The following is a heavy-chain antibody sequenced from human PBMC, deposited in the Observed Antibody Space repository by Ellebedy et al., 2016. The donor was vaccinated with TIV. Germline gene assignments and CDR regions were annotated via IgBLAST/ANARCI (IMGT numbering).Heavy chain of an antibody. CDR3: AKDVIHYYGSGSYYNGLGY. CDR2: ISGSGGST. V-gene: IGHV3-23*01. D-gene: IGHD3-10*01. Sequence: GESLKISCAASGFTFSSYAMSWVRQAPGKGLEWVSAISGSGGSTYYADSVKGRFTISRDNSKNTLYLQMNSLRAEDTAVYYCAKDVIHYYGSGSYYNGLGYWGQGTLVTVSS. J-gene: IGHJ4*02. CDR1: GFTFSSYA.